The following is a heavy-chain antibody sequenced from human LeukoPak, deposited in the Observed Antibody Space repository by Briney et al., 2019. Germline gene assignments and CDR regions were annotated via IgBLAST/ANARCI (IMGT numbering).Heavy chain of an antibody. V-gene: IGHV1-8*02. CDR3: XXXXXXXXXXGNCNSYFFDF. CDR1: GYAFTNYD. D-gene: IGHD2-21*01. J-gene: IGHJ4*02. CDR2: MNPTSGNT. Sequence: ASVKVSCKASGYAFTNYDIHWVRQATGQGLEWMGWMNPTSGNTGYAQKFQGRVTMTRDTSESTAYMELSSLRSEDTAVYYCXXXXXXXXXXGNCNSYFFDFWGQGAPVTVSS.